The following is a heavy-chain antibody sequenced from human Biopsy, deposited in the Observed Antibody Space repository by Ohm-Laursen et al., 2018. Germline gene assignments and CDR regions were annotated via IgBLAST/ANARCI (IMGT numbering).Heavy chain of an antibody. CDR1: GVSISTYY. Sequence: SETLSLTCTVSGVSISTYYWSWIRQSTGRGLEWIAYIYYSGSTDYNSSLKSRVTISLDTSKNQFSLKLSSVTAADTAIYYCAREAIGVATAFDIWGQGTMVTVSS. CDR2: IYYSGST. J-gene: IGHJ3*02. D-gene: IGHD5-12*01. CDR3: AREAIGVATAFDI. V-gene: IGHV4-59*01.